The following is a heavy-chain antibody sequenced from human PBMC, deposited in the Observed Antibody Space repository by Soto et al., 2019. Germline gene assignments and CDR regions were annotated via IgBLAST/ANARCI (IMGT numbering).Heavy chain of an antibody. CDR2: INPNSGGT. CDR1: GYTFTSYG. V-gene: IGHV1-2*04. D-gene: IGHD3-10*01. J-gene: IGHJ6*02. Sequence: ASVKVSCKASGYTFTSYGISWVRQAPGQGLEWMGWINPNSGGTNYAQKFQGWVTMTRDTSISTAYMELSRLRSDDTAVYYCARDMVRYGSGSYYRIYYYYYGMDVWGQGTTVTVSS. CDR3: ARDMVRYGSGSYYRIYYYYYGMDV.